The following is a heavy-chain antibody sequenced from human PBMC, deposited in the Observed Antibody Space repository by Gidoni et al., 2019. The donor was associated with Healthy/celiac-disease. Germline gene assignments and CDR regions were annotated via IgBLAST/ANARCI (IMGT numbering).Heavy chain of an antibody. CDR2: IRGSGGST. CDR3: AKVYYYGSGSYPYYYYGRDV. D-gene: IGHD3-10*01. CDR1: GFTFSSYA. Sequence: EVQLLESGGGLVHPGGSLRLSCAASGFTFSSYAMSWVRQAPGKGLEWVSAIRGSGGSTYYADSVKGRVNISRDNSKNTLYLQMNSLRAEDTAVYYCAKVYYYGSGSYPYYYYGRDVWGQGTTVTVSS. V-gene: IGHV3-23*01. J-gene: IGHJ6*02.